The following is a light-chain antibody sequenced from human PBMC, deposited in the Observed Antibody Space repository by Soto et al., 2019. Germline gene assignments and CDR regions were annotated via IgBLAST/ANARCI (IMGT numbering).Light chain of an antibody. CDR1: SSNIGSNT. Sequence: QSVLTQPPSASGTPGQRVTISCSGSSSNIGSNTVSWYQQIPLSAPKLLIYSNNQRPSGVPDRFSGSKSATSASLAISGLQSEDEADYYCAAWDDSLNGRVFGGGTKLTVL. V-gene: IGLV1-44*01. J-gene: IGLJ3*02. CDR2: SNN. CDR3: AAWDDSLNGRV.